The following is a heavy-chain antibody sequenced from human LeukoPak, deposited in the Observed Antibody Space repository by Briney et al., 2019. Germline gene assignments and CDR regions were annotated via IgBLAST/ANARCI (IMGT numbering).Heavy chain of an antibody. J-gene: IGHJ3*02. Sequence: TGGSLRLSCAASGFTFSNAWMSWVRQALGKGLEWVGRIKSKTDGGTTDYAAPVKGRFTISRDDSKNTLYLQMNSLKTEDTAVYYCTTEGILTGYRNAFDIWGQGTMVTVSS. CDR2: IKSKTDGGTT. V-gene: IGHV3-15*01. D-gene: IGHD3-9*01. CDR1: GFTFSNAW. CDR3: TTEGILTGYRNAFDI.